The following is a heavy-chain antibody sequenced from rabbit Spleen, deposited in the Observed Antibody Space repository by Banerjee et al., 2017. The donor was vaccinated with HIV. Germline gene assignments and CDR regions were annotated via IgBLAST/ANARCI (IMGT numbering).Heavy chain of an antibody. CDR2: INTASGGT. V-gene: IGHV1S40*01. Sequence: QSLEESGGDLVKPGASLTLTCKASGIDFSSTYYMCWVRQAPGKGLEWIACINTASGGTWYASWVNGRFTISKSSSTTVTLQMTSLTAADTAAYFCARSDDGHDYAFNLWGPGTLVTVS. CDR3: ARSDDGHDYAFNL. J-gene: IGHJ4*01. CDR1: GIDFSSTYY. D-gene: IGHD6-1*01.